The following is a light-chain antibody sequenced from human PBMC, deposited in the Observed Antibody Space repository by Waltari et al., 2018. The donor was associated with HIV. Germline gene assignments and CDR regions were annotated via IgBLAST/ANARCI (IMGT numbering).Light chain of an antibody. CDR1: NIGSKS. Sequence: SYVLTQPPSVSVAPGQTARIHCGGNNIGSKSVHWYRQKPGQAPVVVVYHDSGRPSGIPERFSGSNSGNTATLTLSRVEAGDEADYYCQVWDSSSHHWVFGGGTKLTVL. CDR3: QVWDSSSHHWV. V-gene: IGLV3-21*02. J-gene: IGLJ3*02. CDR2: HDS.